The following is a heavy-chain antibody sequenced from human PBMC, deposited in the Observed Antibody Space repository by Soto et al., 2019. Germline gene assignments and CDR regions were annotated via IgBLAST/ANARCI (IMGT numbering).Heavy chain of an antibody. V-gene: IGHV4-61*01. CDR1: GGSVTSGSFY. Sequence: SETLSLTCTVSGGSVTSGSFYWSWIRQPPGKGLEWIGYIYYSGGTKYNPPLKSRVTISVDRSKNKFSLNLNSVTAADTAGYDCASDSSGRYDYWGQGTLVRVSS. CDR3: ASDSSGRYDY. J-gene: IGHJ4*02. CDR2: IYYSGGT. D-gene: IGHD1-26*01.